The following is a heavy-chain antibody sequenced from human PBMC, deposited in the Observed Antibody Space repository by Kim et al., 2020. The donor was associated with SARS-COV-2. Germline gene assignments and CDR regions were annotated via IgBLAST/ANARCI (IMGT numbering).Heavy chain of an antibody. CDR1: GFTFSNAW. D-gene: IGHD6-19*01. CDR3: TTDWYLVYSSGWDTYNWFDP. Sequence: GGSLRLSCAASGFTFSNAWMSWVRQAPGKGLEWVGRIKSKTDGGTTDYAAPVKGRFTISRDDSKNTLYLQMNSLKTEDTAVYYCTTDWYLVYSSGWDTYNWFDPWGQGTLVTVSS. J-gene: IGHJ5*02. CDR2: IKSKTDGGTT. V-gene: IGHV3-15*01.